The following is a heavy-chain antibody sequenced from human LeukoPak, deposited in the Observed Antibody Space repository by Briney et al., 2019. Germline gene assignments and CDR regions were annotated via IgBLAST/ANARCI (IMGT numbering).Heavy chain of an antibody. CDR1: GYTFTDYY. CDR3: ARVRIGQQLDKYYYYAMDV. Sequence: APVKVSCKASGYTFTDYYMQWVRQAPGQGLEWMGWINPNRGGTNYAQKFQGRVTMTTDTSISTAYMEVSRLRSDDTAVYYCARVRIGQQLDKYYYYAMDVWGQGTTVTVSS. D-gene: IGHD6-13*01. V-gene: IGHV1-2*02. CDR2: INPNRGGT. J-gene: IGHJ6*02.